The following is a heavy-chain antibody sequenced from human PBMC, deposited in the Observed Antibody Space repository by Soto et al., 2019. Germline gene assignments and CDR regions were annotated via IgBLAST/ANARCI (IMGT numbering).Heavy chain of an antibody. J-gene: IGHJ4*02. V-gene: IGHV3-30*18. CDR1: GFTFSSYG. CDR2: ISYDGSDK. D-gene: IGHD3-10*01. CDR3: AKDYNLGSGRYYFDY. Sequence: QVRLVESGGGVVQPGRSLRLSCAASGFTFSSYGMHWVRQAPGKGLEWVAVISYDGSDKYNVDSVKGRFTISRDNSKNTLYLQMNSLRAEDTAVYYCAKDYNLGSGRYYFDYWGQGTLVTVSS.